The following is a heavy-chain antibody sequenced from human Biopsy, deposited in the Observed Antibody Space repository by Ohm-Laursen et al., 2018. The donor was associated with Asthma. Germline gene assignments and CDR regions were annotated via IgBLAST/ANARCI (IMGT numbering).Heavy chain of an antibody. CDR3: ARCQVGYSSGWSLLLKKIYYSGMDV. CDR2: IMTVFGTT. CDR1: GGTFSNFA. J-gene: IGHJ6*02. V-gene: IGHV1-69*13. Sequence: SVKVSCKAPGGTFSNFAISWARQAPGQGLEWLGGIMTVFGTTNHAQKFQGRVTITADESTSTAYMEVTSLRSEDTAIYYCARCQVGYSSGWSLLLKKIYYSGMDVWGQGTAVTVSS. D-gene: IGHD6-19*01.